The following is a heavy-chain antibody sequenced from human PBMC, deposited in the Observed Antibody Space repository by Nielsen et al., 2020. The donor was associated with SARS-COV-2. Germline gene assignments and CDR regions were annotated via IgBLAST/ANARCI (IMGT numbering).Heavy chain of an antibody. J-gene: IGHJ6*02. Sequence: GESLKISCSASGFTFSSYGMHWVRQAPGKGLEWVAVIWYDGSNKYYADSVKGRFTISRDNSKNTLYLQMNSLRAEDTAVYYCARGRVTTQTYYYGMDVWGQGTTVTVSS. V-gene: IGHV3-33*08. CDR2: IWYDGSNK. D-gene: IGHD4-17*01. CDR1: GFTFSSYG. CDR3: ARGRVTTQTYYYGMDV.